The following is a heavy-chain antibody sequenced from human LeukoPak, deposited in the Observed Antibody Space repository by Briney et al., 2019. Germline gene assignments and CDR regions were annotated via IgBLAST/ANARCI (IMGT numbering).Heavy chain of an antibody. V-gene: IGHV4-34*01. D-gene: IGHD1-26*01. Sequence: SETLSLTCAVYGGSFSGYYWSWIRQPPGKGLEWIGEINHSGSTNYNPSLKSRVTISVDTSKNQFSLKLSSVTAADTAVYYCARLREGSPGDYWGQGTLVTVSS. J-gene: IGHJ4*02. CDR3: ARLREGSPGDY. CDR1: GGSFSGYY. CDR2: INHSGST.